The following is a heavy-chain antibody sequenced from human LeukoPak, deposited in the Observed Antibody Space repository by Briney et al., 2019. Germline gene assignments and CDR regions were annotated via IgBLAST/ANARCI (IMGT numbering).Heavy chain of an antibody. CDR2: INHNGSN. Sequence: SETLSLTCAVYGWSFSGYYWNWIRQPPGKGLEWIGEINHNGSNNYNPSLKNRVTISVGTSKTQFTLKLSSVTDADRAVYYCASLLGTGYYYRLDWFDPWGQGTLVTVSS. J-gene: IGHJ5*02. CDR1: GWSFSGYY. D-gene: IGHD3/OR15-3a*01. CDR3: ASLLGTGYYYRLDWFDP. V-gene: IGHV4-34*01.